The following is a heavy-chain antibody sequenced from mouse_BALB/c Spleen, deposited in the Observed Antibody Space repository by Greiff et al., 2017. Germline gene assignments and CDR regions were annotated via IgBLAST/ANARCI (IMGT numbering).Heavy chain of an antibody. D-gene: IGHD2-3*01. CDR2: IDPANGNT. CDR1: GFNIKDTY. Sequence: VHVKQSGAELVKPGASVKLSCTASGFNIKDTYMHWVKQRPEQGLEWIGRIDPANGNTKYDPKFQGKATMTADTSSNTAYLQLSSLTSEDTAVYYWYRVEGIYDGSSEAMDDWGEGTSVTVSA. CDR3: YRVEGIYDGSSEAMDD. J-gene: IGHJ4*01. V-gene: IGHV14-3*02.